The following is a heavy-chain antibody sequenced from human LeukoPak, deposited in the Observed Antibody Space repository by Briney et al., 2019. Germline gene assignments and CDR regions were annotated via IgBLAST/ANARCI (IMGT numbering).Heavy chain of an antibody. CDR3: AKDNRYGSGTFEFDY. V-gene: IGHV3-9*01. CDR1: GFTFDDYA. Sequence: GGSLRLSCAASGFTFDDYAMHWVRQAPGKGLEWVSGISWNSGSIGYGDSVKGRFTISRDNAKNSLYLQMNSLRADDTAFYYCAKDNRYGSGTFEFDYWGQGTQVTVSS. CDR2: ISWNSGSI. J-gene: IGHJ4*02. D-gene: IGHD3-10*01.